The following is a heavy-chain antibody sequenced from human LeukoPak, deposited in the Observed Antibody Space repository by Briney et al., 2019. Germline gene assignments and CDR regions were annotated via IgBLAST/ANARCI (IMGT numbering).Heavy chain of an antibody. Sequence: SETLSLTCAVYGGSFSDYYWNWIRHPPGKGLEWVGKINHSGSTHYNPSPKSRVTISLDTSKKQFSLSLSSVTAADTAVSYSARGAPATTYGIDYWGQGTLVTVSS. CDR2: INHSGST. J-gene: IGHJ4*02. D-gene: IGHD4-17*01. V-gene: IGHV4-34*01. CDR1: GGSFSDYY. CDR3: ARGAPATTYGIDY.